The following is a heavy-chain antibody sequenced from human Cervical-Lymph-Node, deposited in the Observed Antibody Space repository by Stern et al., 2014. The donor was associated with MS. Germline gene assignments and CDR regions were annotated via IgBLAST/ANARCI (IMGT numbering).Heavy chain of an antibody. V-gene: IGHV3-9*01. Sequence: EVQLVQSGGGLVQPGRSLRLSCAASGFTFDDYAMHWVRQAPGKGLEWVSGISWNSGSIGYADSVKGRFTISRDNAKNSLYLQMNSLRAEDTALYYCAKVSGSQNYWGQGTLVTVSS. CDR2: ISWNSGSI. CDR3: AKVSGSQNY. D-gene: IGHD1-26*01. J-gene: IGHJ4*02. CDR1: GFTFDDYA.